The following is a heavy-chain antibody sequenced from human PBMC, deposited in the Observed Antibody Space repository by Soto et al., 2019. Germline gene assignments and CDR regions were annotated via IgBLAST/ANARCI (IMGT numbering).Heavy chain of an antibody. CDR3: ARGRGDIVVVPAANGYYYMDV. CDR1: GYTFTSYA. Sequence: ASVKVSCKASGYTFTSYAMHWVRQAPGQRLEWMGWINAGNGNTKYSQKFQGRVTITRDTSASTAYMELSSLRSEDTAVYYCARGRGDIVVVPAANGYYYMDVWGKGTTVTVSS. V-gene: IGHV1-3*01. CDR2: INAGNGNT. D-gene: IGHD2-2*01. J-gene: IGHJ6*03.